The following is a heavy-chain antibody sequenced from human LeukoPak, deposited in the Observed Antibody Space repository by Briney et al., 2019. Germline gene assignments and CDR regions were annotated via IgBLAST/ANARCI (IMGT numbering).Heavy chain of an antibody. V-gene: IGHV1-2*02. CDR1: GDTFTGDF. CDR2: INPNSGGT. D-gene: IGHD4-17*01. Sequence: GASVKVSCKTSGDTFTGDFMHWVRQAPGQGLEWMGWINPNSGGTYYAQKFEGRVTLTRDTSISTAYMKLSRLRSDDTAFYYCARVTVTTEFDCWGQGTLLTVSS. CDR3: ARVTVTTEFDC. J-gene: IGHJ4*02.